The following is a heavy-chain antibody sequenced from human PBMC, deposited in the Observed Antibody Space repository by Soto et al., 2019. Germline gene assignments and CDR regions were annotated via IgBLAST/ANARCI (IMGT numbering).Heavy chain of an antibody. V-gene: IGHV1-18*04. CDR3: AGWTGYGGDVFDA. J-gene: IGHJ3*01. D-gene: IGHD3-9*01. Sequence: QVQVVQSGPEMRKPGASVRVSCKASGYTFIKNTISWVRQAPGQGLAWPGGSTGDRGTTDYADDVQDRVTMTRDTSRGTAYMELRRLTSDETAIYYCAGWTGYGGDVFDAWGQGTRVTVSS. CDR2: STGDRGTT. CDR1: GYTFIKNT.